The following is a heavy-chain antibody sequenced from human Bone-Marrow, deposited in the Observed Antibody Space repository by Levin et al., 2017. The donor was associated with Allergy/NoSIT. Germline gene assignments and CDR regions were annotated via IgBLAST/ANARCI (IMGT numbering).Heavy chain of an antibody. CDR3: AKVNFGDNYHDGFDV. D-gene: IGHD3/OR15-3a*01. V-gene: IGHV3-30*18. Sequence: GGSLRLSCAASGFTFSHLGMHWVRQAPGKGPEWVALISYDETNKYYADSVKGRFTISRDNSKNTLYLQMNNLRADDTAIYYCAKVNFGDNYHDGFDVWGRGTKVTVSS. CDR2: ISYDETNK. CDR1: GFTFSHLG. J-gene: IGHJ3*01.